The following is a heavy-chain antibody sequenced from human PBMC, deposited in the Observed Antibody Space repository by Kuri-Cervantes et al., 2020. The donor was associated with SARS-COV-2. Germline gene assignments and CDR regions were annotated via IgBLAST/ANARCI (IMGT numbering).Heavy chain of an antibody. D-gene: IGHD3-22*01. CDR3: ARGHDRRVYFSTPAPYYFDF. J-gene: IGHJ4*02. CDR1: GFTVSSNY. Sequence: GGSLRLSCAASGFTVSSNYMSWVRQAPGKGLEWVSVIYSGGSTSYADSVKGRFTISRDNSRNTLYLQMNSLRAEDTAVYYCARGHDRRVYFSTPAPYYFDFWGQGIQVTVSS. CDR2: IYSGGST. V-gene: IGHV3-53*01.